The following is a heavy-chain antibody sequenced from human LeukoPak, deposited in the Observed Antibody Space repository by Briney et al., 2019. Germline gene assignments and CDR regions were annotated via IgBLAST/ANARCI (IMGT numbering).Heavy chain of an antibody. CDR3: AKRGSYSLYYFDY. D-gene: IGHD1-26*01. V-gene: IGHV3-23*01. CDR2: TVGSGGST. Sequence: PGGSLRLSCAASGFTFSSYAMSWVRQAPGKGLEWVSGTVGSGGSTYYADSVKGRFIISRDNSKNTLYLQMNSLRAEDTAVYYCAKRGSYSLYYFDYWGQGTLVTVSS. CDR1: GFTFSSYA. J-gene: IGHJ4*02.